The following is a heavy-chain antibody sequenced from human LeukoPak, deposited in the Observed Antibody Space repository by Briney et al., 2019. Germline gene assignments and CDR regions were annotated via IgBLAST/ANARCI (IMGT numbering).Heavy chain of an antibody. V-gene: IGHV4-59*08. Sequence: SETLSLTCTVSGGSISSYYWSWIRQPPGKGLEWIGYIYYSGSTNYNPSLKSRVTISVDTSKNQFSLKLSSVTAADTAVYYCARALPVDTAMVTGFDYWGQGTLVTVSS. CDR1: GGSISSYY. CDR3: ARALPVDTAMVTGFDY. CDR2: IYYSGST. D-gene: IGHD5-18*01. J-gene: IGHJ4*02.